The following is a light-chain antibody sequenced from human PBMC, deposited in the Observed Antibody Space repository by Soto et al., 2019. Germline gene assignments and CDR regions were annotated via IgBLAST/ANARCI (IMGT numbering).Light chain of an antibody. V-gene: IGKV1-33*01. CDR1: QDIQNY. J-gene: IGKJ2*01. CDR3: QQHHDFPYT. CDR2: DAS. Sequence: DIQMTQSPSSLSASVGDRVTITCQASQDIQNYINWYQHTPGKAPKLLIFDASNLQPGVASRFSGRESGTDFFLTISSLHPEDFATYFCQQHHDFPYTFGQGTKLDIK.